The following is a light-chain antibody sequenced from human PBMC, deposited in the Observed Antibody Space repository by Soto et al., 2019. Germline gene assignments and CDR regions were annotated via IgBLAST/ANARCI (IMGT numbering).Light chain of an antibody. CDR2: AAS. J-gene: IGKJ1*01. V-gene: IGKV1-5*01. CDR3: QQCYMGWT. Sequence: DIQMTQSTSTLSASVGDRVTITCRASQSIARFLAWYQHPPGKAPKLLIYAASTLESGVPSRFSGTGSGTEFTFSITSLPPEGFGTYYCQQCYMGWTFGQGTKVDIK. CDR1: QSIARF.